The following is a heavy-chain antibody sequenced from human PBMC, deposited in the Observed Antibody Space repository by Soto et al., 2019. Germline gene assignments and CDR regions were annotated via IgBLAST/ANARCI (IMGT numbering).Heavy chain of an antibody. J-gene: IGHJ6*02. D-gene: IGHD4-17*01. Sequence: EVQLVESGGGLVKPGGSLRLSCAASGFTFSSYSMNWVRQAPGKGLEWVSSISSSSSYIYYADSVKGRFTISRDNAKNSLYLQMNSLRAEDTAVYYCARGAEAPETTGEHYGMDVWGQGTTVTVSS. V-gene: IGHV3-21*01. CDR3: ARGAEAPETTGEHYGMDV. CDR1: GFTFSSYS. CDR2: ISSSSSYI.